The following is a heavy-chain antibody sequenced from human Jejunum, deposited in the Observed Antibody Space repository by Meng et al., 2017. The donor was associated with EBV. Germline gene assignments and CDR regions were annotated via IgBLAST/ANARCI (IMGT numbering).Heavy chain of an antibody. D-gene: IGHD3-22*01. V-gene: IGHV1-2*04. CDR1: GYPCSDYY. Sequence: QVQLVHLEEEVQKPGAPVKASCKPSGYPCSDYYNHWGRQAPGQGLEWMGWIYSNSGGTSYAQKFQGWVTMTRDTSISTAYMELSRLTSDATAVYYCALDYDSSTRETTFDYWGQGTLVTVSS. J-gene: IGHJ4*02. CDR2: IYSNSGGT. CDR3: ALDYDSSTRETTFDY.